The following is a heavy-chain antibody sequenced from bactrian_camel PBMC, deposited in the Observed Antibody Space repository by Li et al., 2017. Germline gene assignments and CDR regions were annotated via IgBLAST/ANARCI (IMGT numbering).Heavy chain of an antibody. V-gene: IGHV3S53*01. CDR1: GYSYSM. Sequence: HVQLVESGGGSVQAGGSLRLSCAVHGYSYSMMAWFRQAPGKEREGIAAIDTDGTTNYADSVSGRFTISRDSAKNTLYLQMDSLKPEDTAVYYCATEERSLIGEPCKNAQMTRPMDYWGKGTQVTVS. D-gene: IGHD1*01. CDR2: IDTDGTT. J-gene: IGHJ7*01.